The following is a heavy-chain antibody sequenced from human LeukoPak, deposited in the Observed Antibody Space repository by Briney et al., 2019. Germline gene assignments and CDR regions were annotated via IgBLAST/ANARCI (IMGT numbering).Heavy chain of an antibody. D-gene: IGHD3-22*01. V-gene: IGHV3-53*01. Sequence: PGGSLRLSCAASGFTVSSNYMSWVRQAPGKGLEWVSVIYSGGSTYYADSVKGRFTISRDNSKNTLYLQMNSLRAEDTAVYYCARSSGRYDSSGYSDYWGQGPLVTVSS. J-gene: IGHJ4*02. CDR3: ARSSGRYDSSGYSDY. CDR2: IYSGGST. CDR1: GFTVSSNY.